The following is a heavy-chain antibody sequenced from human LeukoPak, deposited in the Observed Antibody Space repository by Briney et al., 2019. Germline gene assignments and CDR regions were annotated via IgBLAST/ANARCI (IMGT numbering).Heavy chain of an antibody. CDR3: ARMGVGAALYFDY. V-gene: IGHV3-20*04. CDR2: VNWNGGST. Sequence: GGSLRLSCAASGFTFDDYGMSWVRQAPGKGLEWISGVNWNGGSTGYADSVKGRFTISRDNAKNSLYLQMNSLRAEDTAVYYCARMGVGAALYFDYWGQGTLVTVSS. J-gene: IGHJ4*02. CDR1: GFTFDDYG. D-gene: IGHD1-26*01.